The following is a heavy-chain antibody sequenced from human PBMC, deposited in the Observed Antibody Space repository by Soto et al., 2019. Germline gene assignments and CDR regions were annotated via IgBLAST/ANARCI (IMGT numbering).Heavy chain of an antibody. CDR2: IYYSGST. J-gene: IGHJ6*02. CDR1: GGSISSYY. Sequence: QVQLQESGPGLVKPSETLSLTCTVSGGSISSYYWSWIRQPPGKGLEWIGYIYYSGSTNYNPSLRSRVTISVDTSTNQFSLKLSSVTAADTAVYYCARAPSGFDSDSSGFLAYYYYGMDVWGQGTTVTVSS. CDR3: ARAPSGFDSDSSGFLAYYYYGMDV. D-gene: IGHD3-22*01. V-gene: IGHV4-59*01.